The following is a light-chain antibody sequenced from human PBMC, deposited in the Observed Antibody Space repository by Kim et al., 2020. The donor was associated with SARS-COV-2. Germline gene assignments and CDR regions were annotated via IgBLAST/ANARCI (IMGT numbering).Light chain of an antibody. Sequence: DIQMTQSPSSLSVSVGDRVTITCRTSQSVSTSLNWYQQKLEKVPSLLIYSASTLRSGVPSRFSGSGSGTNFTLTISSLHPDVVATYYCQRTHNPPSFGQGTKLEI. CDR1: QSVSTS. J-gene: IGKJ2*03. CDR2: SAS. CDR3: QRTHNPPS. V-gene: IGKV1-39*01.